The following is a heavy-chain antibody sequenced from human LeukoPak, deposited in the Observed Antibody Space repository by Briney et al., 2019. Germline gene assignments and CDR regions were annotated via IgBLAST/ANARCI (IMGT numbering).Heavy chain of an antibody. CDR1: GASISSTTYY. V-gene: IGHV4-39*07. D-gene: IGHD5-12*01. CDR2: INHSGST. CDR3: ARTPLRPAATTPRQLDY. Sequence: SETLSLTCTVSGASISSTTYYWSWIRQPPGKGLEWIGEINHSGSTNYNPSLKSRVTISVDTSKNQFSLKLSSVTAADTAVFYCARTPLRPAATTPRQLDYWGQGTLVTVSS. J-gene: IGHJ4*02.